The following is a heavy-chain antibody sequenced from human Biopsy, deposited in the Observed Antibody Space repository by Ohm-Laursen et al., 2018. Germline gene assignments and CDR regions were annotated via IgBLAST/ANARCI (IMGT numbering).Heavy chain of an antibody. V-gene: IGHV4-31*03. J-gene: IGHJ2*01. D-gene: IGHD3-9*01. CDR1: GASVKPSGYF. CDR2: ISYNERT. CDR3: VREPKTGTAEAWYFDL. Sequence: TLSLTCSVSGASVKPSGYFWAWIRQRPGKGLEWIGSISYNERTHYNPSLTSRLAISFDTSNNRISLQLRSVSVADTAVYYCVREPKTGTAEAWYFDLWGRGSPVTVPS.